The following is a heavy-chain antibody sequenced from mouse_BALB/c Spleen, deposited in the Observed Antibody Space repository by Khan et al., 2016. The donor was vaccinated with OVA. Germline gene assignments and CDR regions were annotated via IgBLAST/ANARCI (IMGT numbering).Heavy chain of an antibody. J-gene: IGHJ2*01. Sequence: QVQLKQSGAELAKPGASVKMSCKASGYTFTSYWMHWIKQRPGQGLEWIGYINPTSGYTDYNQKFKDKATLNADKSSSTAHMQLSSLTSDDSAVYYCARDRIDYWGQGTALTVSS. CDR1: GYTFTSYW. CDR2: INPTSGYT. V-gene: IGHV1-7*01. CDR3: ARDRIDY.